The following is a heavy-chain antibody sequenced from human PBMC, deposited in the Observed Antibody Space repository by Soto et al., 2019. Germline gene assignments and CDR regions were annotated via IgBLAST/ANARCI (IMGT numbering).Heavy chain of an antibody. CDR2: IRSKAYGATP. CDR1: GFNFADYA. J-gene: IGHJ4*02. V-gene: IGHV3-49*03. CDR3: ARGSKGYCTTTNCPVLDY. Sequence: GGSLRLSCTASGFNFADYAVSWFRQAPGKGLEWVGFIRSKAYGATPEYAASVKGRFIFSRDDSKSIAYLQMNSLKTEDTAVYYCARGSKGYCTTTNCPVLDYWGQGILVTVSS. D-gene: IGHD2-2*01.